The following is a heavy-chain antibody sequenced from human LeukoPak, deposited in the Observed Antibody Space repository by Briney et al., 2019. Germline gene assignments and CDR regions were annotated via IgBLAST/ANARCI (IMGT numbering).Heavy chain of an antibody. Sequence: GGSLRLSRAASGFTFSSYGMHWVRQAPGKGLEWVAFIRYDGSNKYYADSVKGRFTISRDNSKNTLYLQMNSLKTEDTAVYYCTTDLEMATIWGRYYYYYMDVWGKGTTVTVSS. CDR1: GFTFSSYG. J-gene: IGHJ6*03. CDR3: TTDLEMATIWGRYYYYYMDV. CDR2: IRYDGSNK. V-gene: IGHV3-30*02. D-gene: IGHD5-24*01.